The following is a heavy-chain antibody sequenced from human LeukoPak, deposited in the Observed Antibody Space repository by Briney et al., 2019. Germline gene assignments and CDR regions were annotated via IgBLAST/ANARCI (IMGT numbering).Heavy chain of an antibody. D-gene: IGHD6-19*01. J-gene: IGHJ5*02. CDR1: GGSISSYY. CDR3: ARAGGWSPYNWFDP. Sequence: SETLSLTCTVSGGSISSYYWVWIRQPPGKGLEWIGSIYYSGSTYYNPSLKSRVTISVDTSKNQFSLKLSSVTAADTAVYYCARAGGWSPYNWFDPWGHGTLVTVSS. V-gene: IGHV4-39*07. CDR2: IYYSGST.